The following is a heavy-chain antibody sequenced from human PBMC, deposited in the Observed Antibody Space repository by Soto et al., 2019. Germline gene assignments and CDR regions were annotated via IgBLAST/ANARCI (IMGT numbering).Heavy chain of an antibody. D-gene: IGHD3-3*01. CDR2: SYYSGST. Sequence: QVQLQESGPGLVKPSETLSLTCTVSGGSISSYYWSWIRQPPGKGLEWIGYSYYSGSTTYNPSLKSRVTISVDKSKNQLSLKLSSVTAADTAVYYCARYYDFWSGLGWFDPWGQGTLVTVSS. V-gene: IGHV4-59*01. CDR1: GGSISSYY. J-gene: IGHJ5*02. CDR3: ARYYDFWSGLGWFDP.